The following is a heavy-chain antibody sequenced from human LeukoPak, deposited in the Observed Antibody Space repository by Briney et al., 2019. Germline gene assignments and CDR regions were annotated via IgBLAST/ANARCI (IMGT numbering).Heavy chain of an antibody. J-gene: IGHJ6*03. CDR1: GFTFSSYA. Sequence: GGSLRLSCAASGFTFSSYAMSWVRQAPGKGLEWVSAISGSGGSTYYADSVKGRVTISRDNSKPTPYLQMNSLRAEDTAVYYCAKDGGEYYDILTGYYPRLYYMDVWGKGTTVTISS. CDR3: AKDGGEYYDILTGYYPRLYYMDV. CDR2: ISGSGGST. D-gene: IGHD3-9*01. V-gene: IGHV3-23*01.